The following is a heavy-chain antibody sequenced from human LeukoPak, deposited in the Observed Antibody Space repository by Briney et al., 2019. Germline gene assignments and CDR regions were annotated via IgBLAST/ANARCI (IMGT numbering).Heavy chain of an antibody. CDR3: ARVSSGSLVY. V-gene: IGHV4-59*01. CDR2: IYYSGST. D-gene: IGHD1-26*01. CDR1: GGSISSYY. J-gene: IGHJ4*02. Sequence: PSETLSLTCTVSGGSISSYYWSWIRQPPGKGLEWIGYIYYSGSTNYNPSLKSRVTISVDTSKNQFSLKLSSVTAADTAVYYCARVSSGSLVYWGQGTLVTVSP.